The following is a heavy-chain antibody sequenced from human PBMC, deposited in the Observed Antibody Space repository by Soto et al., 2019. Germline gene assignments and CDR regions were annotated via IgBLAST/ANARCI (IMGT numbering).Heavy chain of an antibody. Sequence: RASVKVSCKASGYNFIGYYIHWVRQAPGQGLEWMGGIIPIFGTANYAQKFQGRVTITADESTSTAYMELSSLRSEDTAVYYCARDRPSIAAAGAGVYYYYGMDVWGQGTTVTVSS. CDR3: ARDRPSIAAAGAGVYYYYGMDV. J-gene: IGHJ6*02. D-gene: IGHD6-13*01. CDR1: GYNFIGYY. V-gene: IGHV1-69*13. CDR2: IIPIFGTA.